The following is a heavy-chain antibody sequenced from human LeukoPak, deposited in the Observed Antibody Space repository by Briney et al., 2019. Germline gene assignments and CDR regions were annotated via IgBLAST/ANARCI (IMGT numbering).Heavy chain of an antibody. V-gene: IGHV4-39*01. Sequence: SETLSLTCTVSGGSISTSSYYWGWIRQPPGKGREWIGTIYNSGSTYHNPSLKSRATISVDTSNNKFSRKLRSATGAHTPVSCCARHEFRFLDWLSSVIAPWGQGTLVSVYS. J-gene: IGHJ5*02. CDR3: ARHEFRFLDWLSSVIAP. CDR1: GGSISTSSYY. CDR2: IYNSGST. D-gene: IGHD3/OR15-3a*01.